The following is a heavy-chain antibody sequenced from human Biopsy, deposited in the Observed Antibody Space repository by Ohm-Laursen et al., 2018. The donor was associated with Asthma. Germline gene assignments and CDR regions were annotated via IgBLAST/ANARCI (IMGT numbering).Heavy chain of an antibody. D-gene: IGHD1-14*01. CDR2: IDLEEDK. J-gene: IGHJ4*02. V-gene: IGHV2-70*04. CDR3: TRHNDY. Sequence: TQTLTLTCSFSGFSLSSSGANVNWIRQPPGTALEWLARIDLEEDKFYSTSLRTRLTISKGSSEDQMVLTMTNMGPVDTATYYCTRHNDYWGPGILVTVSS. CDR1: GFSLSSSGAN.